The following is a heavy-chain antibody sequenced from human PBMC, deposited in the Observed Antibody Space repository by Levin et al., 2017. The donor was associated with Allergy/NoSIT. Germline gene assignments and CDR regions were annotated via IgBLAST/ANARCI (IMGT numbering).Heavy chain of an antibody. CDR2: ISGSGGST. Sequence: PGGSLRLSCAASGFTFSYYAMSWVRQAPGKGLEWVSAISGSGGSTYYADSMKGRFTISRDNSKNTLYLQMNSLRVEDTAVYYCAKDLRDRSRGSFGNWGQGTPVAVSS. CDR3: AKDLRDRSRGSFGN. D-gene: IGHD1-26*01. CDR1: GFTFSYYA. J-gene: IGHJ4*02. V-gene: IGHV3-23*01.